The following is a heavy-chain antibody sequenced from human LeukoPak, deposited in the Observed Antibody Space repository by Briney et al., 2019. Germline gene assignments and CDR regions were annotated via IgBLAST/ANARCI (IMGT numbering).Heavy chain of an antibody. Sequence: AGGSLRLSCAASGFTFSNYWMNWVRQAPGKGLEWVANIKEDGSEKNYVDSVKGRFTLSSDNAKNSLYLQMSSLRAEDTAVYYCARDPLIAVAGIYFDYWGQGTLVTVSS. D-gene: IGHD6-19*01. V-gene: IGHV3-7*05. CDR3: ARDPLIAVAGIYFDY. CDR2: IKEDGSEK. J-gene: IGHJ4*02. CDR1: GFTFSNYW.